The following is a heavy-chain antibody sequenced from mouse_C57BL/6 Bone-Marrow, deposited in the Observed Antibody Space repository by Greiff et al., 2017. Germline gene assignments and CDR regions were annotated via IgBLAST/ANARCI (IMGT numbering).Heavy chain of an antibody. J-gene: IGHJ3*01. CDR2: IYPGSGST. CDR3: AREDDYPWFAY. D-gene: IGHD2-4*01. CDR1: GYTFTSFW. V-gene: IGHV1-55*01. Sequence: QVQLKQPGAELVKPGASVKMSCKASGYTFTSFWITWVKQRPGQGLEWIGDIYPGSGSTNYNEKFKSKATLTVDTSSSTAYMQLSSLTSEDSAVYYCAREDDYPWFAYWGQGTLVTVSA.